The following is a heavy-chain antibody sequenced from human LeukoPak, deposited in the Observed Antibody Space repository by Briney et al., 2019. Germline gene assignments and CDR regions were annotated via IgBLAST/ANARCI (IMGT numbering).Heavy chain of an antibody. CDR2: ISYSAAGT. J-gene: IGHJ4*02. D-gene: IGHD2-21*02. CDR3: AKDRMGGVTFFDY. CDR1: GFTFNICA. Sequence: GGSLRLSCAASGFTFNICATNWVRQAPGKGLEWISSISYSAAGTYYADSVKGRFSISRDNSKKIVYLQMNSLRAEDTAVYYCAKDRMGGVTFFDYWGQGTLVTVSS. V-gene: IGHV3-23*01.